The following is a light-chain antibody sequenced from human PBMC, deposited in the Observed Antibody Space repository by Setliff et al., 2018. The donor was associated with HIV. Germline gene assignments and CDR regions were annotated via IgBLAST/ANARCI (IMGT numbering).Light chain of an antibody. V-gene: IGLV1-44*01. CDR3: AAWDDSLNAFYV. J-gene: IGLJ1*01. Sequence: QSALTQPPSASGTPGQRVIISCSGSSSNIGSNTVNWYQHLPGTAPKLLIYSNNQRPSGVPDRFSGSKSGTSASLAISGLQAEDEADYYCAAWDDSLNAFYVFGTGTKVTVL. CDR1: SSNIGSNT. CDR2: SNN.